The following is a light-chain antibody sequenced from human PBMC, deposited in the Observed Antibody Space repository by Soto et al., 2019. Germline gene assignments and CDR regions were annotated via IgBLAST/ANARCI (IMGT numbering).Light chain of an antibody. Sequence: QSVLTQPASVSESPGQSITISCTGTSSDIGGYNYVSWYQQHPGKAPKLMIYEVTNRPSGISNRFSGSKSGNTASLTISGLQAEDEADYYCSSYTPTNTYVFGTGTKVTVL. V-gene: IGLV2-14*01. CDR1: SSDIGGYNY. J-gene: IGLJ1*01. CDR3: SSYTPTNTYV. CDR2: EVT.